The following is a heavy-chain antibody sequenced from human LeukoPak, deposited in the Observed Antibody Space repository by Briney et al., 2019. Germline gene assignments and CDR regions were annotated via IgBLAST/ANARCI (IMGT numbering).Heavy chain of an antibody. CDR1: GFTFSNYW. CDR2: INGDGSRT. J-gene: IGHJ4*02. CDR3: ARGSGFF. V-gene: IGHV3-74*01. D-gene: IGHD3-3*01. Sequence: PGGSLRLSCAASGFTFSNYWIHWVRHAPGKGLVWVSAINGDGSRTIYADSVKGQFTISRDNAKNTVYLQMNSLRAEDTALYYCARGSGFFWGQGTLVTVSS.